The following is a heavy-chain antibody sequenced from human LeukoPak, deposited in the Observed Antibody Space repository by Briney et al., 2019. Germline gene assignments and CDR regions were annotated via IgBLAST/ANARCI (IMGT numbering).Heavy chain of an antibody. D-gene: IGHD4-11*01. V-gene: IGHV3-11*05. J-gene: IGHJ3*02. Sequence: GGSLRLSCAASGFTFSDYYMSWIRQAPGKGLDWVSSITGSNNYIYYADSVKGRFIISRDSAKNSLYLQMNSLRAEDTAVYYCARALATVNAFDIWGQGTMVTVSS. CDR3: ARALATVNAFDI. CDR2: ITGSNNYI. CDR1: GFTFSDYY.